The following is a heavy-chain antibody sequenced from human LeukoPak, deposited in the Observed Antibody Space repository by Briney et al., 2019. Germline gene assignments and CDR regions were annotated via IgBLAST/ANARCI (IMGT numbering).Heavy chain of an antibody. V-gene: IGHV3-21*01. CDR3: ARDFVVSYYYDSSGSYYFDY. J-gene: IGHJ4*02. CDR1: GFTFSSYS. CDR2: IRSSSSYI. D-gene: IGHD3-22*01. Sequence: GGSLRLSCAASGFTFSSYSMNWVRQAPGKGLEWVSSIRSSSSYIYYADSVKGRFTISRDNAKNSLYLQINSLRAEDTAVYYCARDFVVSYYYDSSGSYYFDYWGQGTLVTVSS.